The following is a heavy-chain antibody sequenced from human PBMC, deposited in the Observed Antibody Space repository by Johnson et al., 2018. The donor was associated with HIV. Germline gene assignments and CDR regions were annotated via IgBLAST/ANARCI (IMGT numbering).Heavy chain of an antibody. CDR2: ISYDGSSK. V-gene: IGHV3-30*04. D-gene: IGHD3-22*01. CDR3: ARGITMIAVVKGDAFDM. CDR1: RFSFSDYA. Sequence: QVQLVESGGGVVQPWRSLRVSCAASRFSFSDYAMHWVRQAPGKGLESVAVISYDGSSKFYPNSLKGRFSISRDNSKNTVYLQMNSLRTEDTAVYYCARGITMIAVVKGDAFDMWGQGTMVTVSS. J-gene: IGHJ3*02.